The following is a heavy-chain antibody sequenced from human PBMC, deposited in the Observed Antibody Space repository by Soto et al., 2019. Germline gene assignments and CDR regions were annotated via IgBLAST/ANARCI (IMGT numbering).Heavy chain of an antibody. CDR1: GYTFTVYH. J-gene: IGHJ6*02. Sequence: KVSCKASGYTFTVYHMHWVRQAPGQRLGRMRSINPNSGGTNYAHKFQGWVTITRDTSMSTAYMELSRLRSDDTAVYYFARSDFWSGSYPHYYYYGMDVWGQGPTVTVSS. D-gene: IGHD3-3*01. CDR2: INPNSGGT. CDR3: ARSDFWSGSYPHYYYYGMDV. V-gene: IGHV1-2*04.